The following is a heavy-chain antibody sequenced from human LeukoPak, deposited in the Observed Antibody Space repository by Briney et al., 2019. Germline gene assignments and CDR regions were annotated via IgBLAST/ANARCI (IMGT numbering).Heavy chain of an antibody. D-gene: IGHD3-9*01. V-gene: IGHV4-39*07. J-gene: IGHJ4*02. CDR2: IYYSGST. Sequence: SETLSLTCTVSGGSISSTSYYWGWIRQPPGKGLEWIGSIYYSGSTNYNPSLKSRVTISVDKSKNQFSLKLSSVTAADTAVYYCARVSSEVRYFDWLLPFDYWGQGTLVTVSS. CDR1: GGSISSTSYY. CDR3: ARVSSEVRYFDWLLPFDY.